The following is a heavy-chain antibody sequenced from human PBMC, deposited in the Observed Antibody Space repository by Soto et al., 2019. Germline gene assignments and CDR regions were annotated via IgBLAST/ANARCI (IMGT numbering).Heavy chain of an antibody. CDR1: GFTFSSYA. Sequence: EVQLLESGGGLVQPGGSLRLSCAASGFTFSSYAMSWVRQAPGKGLEWVSAISGSGGSTYYADSVKGRFTISRDNSKNTLYLQMNSLRAEDTAVYYCAKWGAYYYDSSGYYPLLWCQGTLVTVSS. V-gene: IGHV3-23*01. CDR2: ISGSGGST. J-gene: IGHJ4*02. CDR3: AKWGAYYYDSSGYYPLL. D-gene: IGHD3-22*01.